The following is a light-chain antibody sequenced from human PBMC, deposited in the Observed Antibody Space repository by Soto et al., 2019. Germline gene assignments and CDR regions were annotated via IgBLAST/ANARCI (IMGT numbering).Light chain of an antibody. J-gene: IGLJ1*01. CDR1: SSDVGGYNY. CDR2: DVS. Sequence: QSALTQPASVSGSPGQSITISCTGASSDVGGYNYVSWYQQHPGTVPKLIICDVSNRPSGVSNRFSGSKSGNTASLTISGLQAEDEADYYCSSYTSGSTLVFGTGTKLTVL. V-gene: IGLV2-14*01. CDR3: SSYTSGSTLV.